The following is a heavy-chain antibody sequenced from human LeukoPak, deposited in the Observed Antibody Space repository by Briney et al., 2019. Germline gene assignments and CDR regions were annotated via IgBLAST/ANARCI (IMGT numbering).Heavy chain of an antibody. CDR3: ARVNPHYYGSSGYFDY. J-gene: IGHJ4*02. V-gene: IGHV4-59*12. Sequence: SETLSLTCTVSGGSISSYYWSWIRQPPGKGLEWIGYIHYSGGITYYNPSLKSRVTISVDTSKNQFSLKLSSVTAADTAVYYCARVNPHYYGSSGYFDYWGQGTLVTVSS. CDR1: GGSISSYY. CDR2: IHYSGGIT. D-gene: IGHD3-22*01.